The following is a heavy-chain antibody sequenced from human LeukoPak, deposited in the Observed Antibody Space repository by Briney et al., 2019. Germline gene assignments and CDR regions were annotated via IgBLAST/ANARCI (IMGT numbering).Heavy chain of an antibody. CDR1: GFTFGSYA. Sequence: PGGSLRLSCAAHGFTFGSYAMSWVRQAPGKGLEWVSSVSANGGSTYYAESVKGRFTISRDNSKNTLYLQMNSLRAEDTAVYYCAKDLEWLSYFDYWGQGTLVTVSS. V-gene: IGHV3-23*01. CDR3: AKDLEWLSYFDY. CDR2: VSANGGST. J-gene: IGHJ4*02. D-gene: IGHD3-3*01.